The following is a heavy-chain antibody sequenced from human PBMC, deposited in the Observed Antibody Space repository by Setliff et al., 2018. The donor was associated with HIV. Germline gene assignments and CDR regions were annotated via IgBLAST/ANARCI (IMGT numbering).Heavy chain of an antibody. CDR3: ARGYYDSRGYYYPFDY. D-gene: IGHD3-22*01. J-gene: IGHJ4*02. Sequence: PGGSLRLSCATSGFAINRHYMTWVRQAPGKGLEWVSVIYSDGTLFYADSVKGRFIVSRDDSKNTLYLRMDSLRAEDTAVYYCARGYYDSRGYYYPFDYWGQGTLVTVSS. CDR1: GFAINRHY. CDR2: IYSDGTL. V-gene: IGHV3-66*01.